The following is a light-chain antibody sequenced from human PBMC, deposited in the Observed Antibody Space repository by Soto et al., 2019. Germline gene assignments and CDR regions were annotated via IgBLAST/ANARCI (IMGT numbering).Light chain of an antibody. V-gene: IGLV2-8*01. CDR2: EVS. CDR1: SSDVGGYNY. J-gene: IGLJ1*01. CDR3: TSYAGTYSFFYV. Sequence: QSVLTQPASVSGSPGQSITISCTGTSSDVGGYNYVSWYQQHPGKAPKLIIYEVSKRPSGVSDRFSGSKSGNTASLTVSGLQAEDEADYYCTSYAGTYSFFYVFGTGTKVTVL.